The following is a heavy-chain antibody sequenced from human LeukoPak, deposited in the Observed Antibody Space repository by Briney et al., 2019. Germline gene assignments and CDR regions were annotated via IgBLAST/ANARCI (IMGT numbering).Heavy chain of an antibody. CDR3: ARDRWIPAAISPYYYYYMDV. Sequence: ASVKVSCKASGGTFSSYAISWVRQAPGQGLEWMGGIIPIFGTANYAQKFQGRVTITADESTSTAYMELSSLRSEDTAVYYCARDRWIPAAISPYYYYYMDVWGKGTTVTVSS. CDR1: GGTFSSYA. D-gene: IGHD2-2*02. J-gene: IGHJ6*03. V-gene: IGHV1-69*13. CDR2: IIPIFGTA.